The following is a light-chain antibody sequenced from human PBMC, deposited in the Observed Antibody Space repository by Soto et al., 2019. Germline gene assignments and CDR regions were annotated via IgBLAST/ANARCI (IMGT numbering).Light chain of an antibody. CDR2: DAP. V-gene: IGKV3-11*01. CDR1: QSVGGH. J-gene: IGKJ5*01. CDR3: QQRNNWPPSIT. Sequence: EIVLTQSPATLSLSPGERATLSCRASQSVGGHLAWYQQKAVQAPRLLIYDAPDRATGIPARFGGRGSETDFTLTISSLAPDNFAVYYCQQRNNWPPSITFGQGTRLEIK.